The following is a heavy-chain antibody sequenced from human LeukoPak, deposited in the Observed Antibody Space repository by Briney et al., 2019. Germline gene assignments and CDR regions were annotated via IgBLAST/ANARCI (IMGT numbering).Heavy chain of an antibody. Sequence: SVKVSCKASGYTFTSYGISWVRQAPGQGLDWMGGIIPIFGTANYAQKFQGRVTITTDESTSTAYMELSSLRSEDTAVYYCASDAPRGYRNYYYYYMDVWGKGTTVTVSS. J-gene: IGHJ6*03. CDR1: GYTFTSYG. D-gene: IGHD5-18*01. V-gene: IGHV1-69*05. CDR3: ASDAPRGYRNYYYYYMDV. CDR2: IIPIFGTA.